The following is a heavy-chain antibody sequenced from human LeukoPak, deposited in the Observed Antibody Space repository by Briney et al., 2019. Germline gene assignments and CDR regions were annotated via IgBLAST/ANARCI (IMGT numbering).Heavy chain of an antibody. D-gene: IGHD2-8*01. V-gene: IGHV4-59*01. Sequence: SETLSLTCTVSGGSISSYYWSWIRQPPGKGLEWIGYIYCSGSTNYNPSLKSRVTISVDTSKNQFSLKLSSVTAADTAVYYCATNGYYCMDVWGKGTTVTVSS. J-gene: IGHJ6*03. CDR1: GGSISSYY. CDR2: IYCSGST. CDR3: ATNGYYCMDV.